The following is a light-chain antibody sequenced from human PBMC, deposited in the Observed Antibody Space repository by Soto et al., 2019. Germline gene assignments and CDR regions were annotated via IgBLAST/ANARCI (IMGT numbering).Light chain of an antibody. Sequence: DIQMTQSPSTLSASVGDRVTITCRASQSISSWLAWYQQKPGKAPKLLIYKASKLESGVPSRFSRSGSGTEFTLTISSLQPDDFTAFYCEQYNNYPGTCGQWTELEIK. J-gene: IGKJ1*01. V-gene: IGKV1-5*03. CDR2: KAS. CDR1: QSISSW. CDR3: EQYNNYPGT.